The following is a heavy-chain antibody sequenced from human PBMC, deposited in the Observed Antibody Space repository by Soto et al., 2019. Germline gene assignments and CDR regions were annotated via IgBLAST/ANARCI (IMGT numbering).Heavy chain of an antibody. V-gene: IGHV3-74*01. CDR1: GFTFSSNW. CDR2: INSDGSRT. D-gene: IGHD5-18*01. CDR3: GRAGYNYCLDF. J-gene: IGHJ4*02. Sequence: GESLRLSCVASGFTFSSNWMYWVRQAPGKGLVRVSRINSDGSRTTYADSVKGRFTISRDNAENTLYLQMNSLRAEDMAVYYCGRAGYNYCLDFCGQGTVVTVSS.